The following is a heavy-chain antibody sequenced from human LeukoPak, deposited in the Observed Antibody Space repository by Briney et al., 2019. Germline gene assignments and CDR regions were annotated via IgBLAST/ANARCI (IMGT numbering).Heavy chain of an antibody. Sequence: SETLSLTCTVSGGSISSYYWSWIRQSPGKGLEWIGQIHYTGGTSYNPSLKSRLTVSLDTSKNQFSLKLSSVTAADTAVYYCATGDDSSGYDYWGQGTLVTVSS. CDR3: ATGDDSSGYDY. V-gene: IGHV4-59*03. D-gene: IGHD3-22*01. CDR2: IHYTGGT. J-gene: IGHJ4*02. CDR1: GGSISSYY.